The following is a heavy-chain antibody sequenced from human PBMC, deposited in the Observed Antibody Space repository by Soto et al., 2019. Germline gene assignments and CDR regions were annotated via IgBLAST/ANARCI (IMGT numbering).Heavy chain of an antibody. CDR2: ISDDGTNK. J-gene: IGHJ4*02. V-gene: IGHV3-30*04. Sequence: GGSLRLSCAASGFTFSSYAMSWVRQAPSKGLEWVAAISDDGTNKYTADSVKGRFTISRDNSRNTVYLQVNSLRIEDTAVYYCARRLTTTVTAMGYWGQGTPVTVSS. CDR3: ARRLTTTVTAMGY. D-gene: IGHD2-21*02. CDR1: GFTFSSYA.